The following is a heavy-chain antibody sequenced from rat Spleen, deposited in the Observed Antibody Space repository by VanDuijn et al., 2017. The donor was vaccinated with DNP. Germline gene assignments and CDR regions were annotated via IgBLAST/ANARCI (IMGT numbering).Heavy chain of an antibody. D-gene: IGHD1-1*01. J-gene: IGHJ3*01. V-gene: IGHV5S13*01. CDR3: ARSGDDNWFAH. Sequence: EVQLVESGGGLVQPGKSLKLSCAASGFTFSNYGMAWVRRAPEKGLEWVATISPSGDTTYYRDSVKGRFTISRDFAKNTLYLQMDSLRSEDTATYYCARSGDDNWFAHWGQGTLVTVSS. CDR2: ISPSGDTT. CDR1: GFTFSNYG.